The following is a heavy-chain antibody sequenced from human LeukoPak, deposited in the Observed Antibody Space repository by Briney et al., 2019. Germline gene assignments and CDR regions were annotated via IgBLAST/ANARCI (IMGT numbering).Heavy chain of an antibody. Sequence: ASVKVSCKASGYTFTSYYMHWVRQPPGQGLEWMGIINTSGGSTSYAQKFQGRVTMTRDTSTSTVGMELSSLRSEDTAVYYCARDLDYDSSGYHPDAFDIWGQGTMVTVSS. CDR3: ARDLDYDSSGYHPDAFDI. J-gene: IGHJ3*02. CDR1: GYTFTSYY. CDR2: INTSGGST. D-gene: IGHD3-22*01. V-gene: IGHV1-46*01.